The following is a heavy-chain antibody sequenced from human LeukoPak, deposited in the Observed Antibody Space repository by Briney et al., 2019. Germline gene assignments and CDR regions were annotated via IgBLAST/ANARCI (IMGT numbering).Heavy chain of an antibody. D-gene: IGHD3-10*01. CDR3: ARAIWFGDLYEAFDI. Sequence: SETLSLTCAVYGGSFSGYYWSWIRQPPGKGLEWIGEINHSGSTNYNPSLKSRVTISVDMSKNQFSLKLRSVTAADTAVYYCARAIWFGDLYEAFDIWGRGTMVTVSS. CDR2: INHSGST. CDR1: GGSFSGYY. J-gene: IGHJ3*02. V-gene: IGHV4-34*01.